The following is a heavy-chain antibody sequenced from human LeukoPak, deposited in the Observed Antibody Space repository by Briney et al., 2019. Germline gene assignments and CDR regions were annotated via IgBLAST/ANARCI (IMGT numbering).Heavy chain of an antibody. CDR2: IYTSGST. V-gene: IGHV4-61*02. Sequence: PSETLSLTCTVSGGSISSGSYYWSWIRQPAGKGLEWIGRIYTSGSTNYNPSLKSRVTISVDTSKNQFSLKLSSVTAADTAVYYCARGYYGSGSYYDYWGQGTLVTVSS. CDR1: GGSISSGSYY. CDR3: ARGYYGSGSYYDY. J-gene: IGHJ4*02. D-gene: IGHD3-10*01.